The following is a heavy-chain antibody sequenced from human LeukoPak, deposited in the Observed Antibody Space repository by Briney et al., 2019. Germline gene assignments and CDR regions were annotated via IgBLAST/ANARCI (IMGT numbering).Heavy chain of an antibody. CDR2: IYYRGDT. Sequence: SETLSLTCTVSRGSISSSNYYWGWIRQPPGKGLEWIGSIYYRGDTYYNPSLKSRVTISIDTSKNQFSLKLSSVTAADTAVYYCARLTGGYSYGPVDYWGQGTLVTVSS. CDR3: ARLTGGYSYGPVDY. D-gene: IGHD5-18*01. J-gene: IGHJ4*02. V-gene: IGHV4-39*01. CDR1: RGSISSSNYY.